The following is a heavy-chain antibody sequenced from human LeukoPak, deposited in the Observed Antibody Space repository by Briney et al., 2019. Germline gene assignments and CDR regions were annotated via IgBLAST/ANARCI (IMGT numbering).Heavy chain of an antibody. CDR1: GGTFSSYA. Sequence: SVKVSCKASGGTFSSYAISWVRQAPGRGLEWMGGIIPIFGTANYAQKFQGRVTITADESTSTAHMELSSLRSEDTAVYYCARENREAGNWFDPWGQGTLVTVSS. J-gene: IGHJ5*02. CDR3: ARENREAGNWFDP. D-gene: IGHD1-14*01. V-gene: IGHV1-69*13. CDR2: IIPIFGTA.